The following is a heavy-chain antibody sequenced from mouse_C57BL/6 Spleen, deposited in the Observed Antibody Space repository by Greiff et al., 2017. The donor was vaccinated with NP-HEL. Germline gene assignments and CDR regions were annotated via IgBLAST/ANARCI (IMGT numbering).Heavy chain of an antibody. Sequence: QVQLQQPGAELVKPGASVKLSCKASGYTFTSYWMQWVKQRPGQGLEWIGEIDPSDSYTNYNQKFKGKATLTVDTSSSTAYMQLSSLTSEDSAVDYCARLYYGSSPFAYWGQGTLVTVSA. V-gene: IGHV1-50*01. CDR3: ARLYYGSSPFAY. CDR1: GYTFTSYW. CDR2: IDPSDSYT. J-gene: IGHJ3*01. D-gene: IGHD1-1*01.